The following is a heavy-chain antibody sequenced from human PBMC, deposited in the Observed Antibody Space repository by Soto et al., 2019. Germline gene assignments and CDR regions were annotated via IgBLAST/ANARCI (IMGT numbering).Heavy chain of an antibody. CDR3: ASLRPYYYGSGTKWFDP. J-gene: IGHJ5*02. CDR2: INHSGST. CDR1: GGSFSGYY. V-gene: IGHV4-34*01. D-gene: IGHD3-10*01. Sequence: LSLTCAVYGGSFSGYYWSWIRQPPGKGLEWIGEINHSGSTNYNPSLKSRVTISVDTSKNQFSPKLSSVTAADTAVYYCASLRPYYYGSGTKWFDPWGQGTLVTVSS.